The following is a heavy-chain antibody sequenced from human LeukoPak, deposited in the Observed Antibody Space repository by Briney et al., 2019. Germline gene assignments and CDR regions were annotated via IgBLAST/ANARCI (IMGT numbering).Heavy chain of an antibody. J-gene: IGHJ1*01. CDR2: ISYDGSNK. Sequence: GGSLRLSRAASGFTFSSYGMHWVRQAPGKGLEWVAVISYDGSNKYYADSVKGRFTISRDNSKNTLYLQMNSLRAEDTAVYYCAKGSYGGNSPEYFQHWGQGTLVTVSS. V-gene: IGHV3-30*18. D-gene: IGHD4-23*01. CDR3: AKGSYGGNSPEYFQH. CDR1: GFTFSSYG.